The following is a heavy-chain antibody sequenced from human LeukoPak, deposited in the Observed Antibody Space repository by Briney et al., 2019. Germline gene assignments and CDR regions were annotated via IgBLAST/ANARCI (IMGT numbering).Heavy chain of an antibody. J-gene: IGHJ4*02. D-gene: IGHD3-22*01. CDR2: IGTDSYT. CDR3: VRGDRRDY. Sequence: GGSLRLSCAASGFTFSNYDMHWVRQATGKGLEWVSAIGTDSYTYYPGSVKGRFTISRQNAKNSLYLQMNSLRAEDTAVYFCVRGDRRDYWGQGTLVSVSS. CDR1: GFTFSNYD. V-gene: IGHV3-13*01.